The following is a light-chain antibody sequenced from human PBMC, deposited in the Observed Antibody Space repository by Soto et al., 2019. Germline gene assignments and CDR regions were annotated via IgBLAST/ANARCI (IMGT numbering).Light chain of an antibody. Sequence: QSALTQPASVSGSPGQSITISCTGTSSDIGGYNYVSWYQQHPGKVPKLMIHDVSNRPSGVSNRFSGSKSGNTASLTISGLQAEDEADYYCNSYTSSKTYVFGTGTKVTVL. J-gene: IGLJ1*01. V-gene: IGLV2-14*01. CDR3: NSYTSSKTYV. CDR2: DVS. CDR1: SSDIGGYNY.